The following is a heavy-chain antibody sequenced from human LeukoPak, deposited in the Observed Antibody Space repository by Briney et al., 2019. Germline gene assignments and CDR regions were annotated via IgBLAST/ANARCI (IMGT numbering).Heavy chain of an antibody. CDR2: IYPGDSDT. CDR3: ARRGEAMDPFDY. Sequence: GESLRISCKGSGYNFPSYWIGWVRQMPGKGLEWMGIIYPGDSDTRYSPSFQGQVTISADKSINTAYLQWSSLKASDTAICYCARRGEAMDPFDYWGQGTLVTVSS. V-gene: IGHV5-51*01. CDR1: GYNFPSYW. J-gene: IGHJ4*02. D-gene: IGHD5-18*01.